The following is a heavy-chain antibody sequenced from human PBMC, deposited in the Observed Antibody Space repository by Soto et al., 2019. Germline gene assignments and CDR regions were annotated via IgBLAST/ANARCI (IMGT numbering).Heavy chain of an antibody. CDR3: ARDADCSGGSCYSFHYGMDV. V-gene: IGHV1-69*13. CDR1: GGTFSSYA. J-gene: IGHJ6*02. D-gene: IGHD2-15*01. CDR2: IIPILGTA. Sequence: SVKVSCKASGGTFSSYAISWVRQAPGQGLEWMGGIIPILGTANYAQKFQGRVTITADESTSTAYMELSSLRSEDTAVYYCARDADCSGGSCYSFHYGMDVWGQGXTVTVYS.